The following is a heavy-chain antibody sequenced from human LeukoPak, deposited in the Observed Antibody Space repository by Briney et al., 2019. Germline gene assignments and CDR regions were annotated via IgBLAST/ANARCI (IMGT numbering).Heavy chain of an antibody. V-gene: IGHV1-24*01. CDR2: FDPEDGET. Sequence: ASVKVSCKVSGYTLTELSMHWVRQAPGKGLEWMGGFDPEDGETIYAQKFQGRVTMTEGTSTDTAYMELSSLRSEDTAVYYCATKDSSGWGFHWGQGTLVTVSS. D-gene: IGHD6-19*01. CDR3: ATKDSSGWGFH. J-gene: IGHJ4*02. CDR1: GYTLTELS.